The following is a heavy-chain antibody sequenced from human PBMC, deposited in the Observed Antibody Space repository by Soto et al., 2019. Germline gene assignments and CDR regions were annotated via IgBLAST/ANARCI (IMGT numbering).Heavy chain of an antibody. D-gene: IGHD3-10*01. CDR1: GGSFSGYY. CDR2: INHSGST. J-gene: IGHJ4*02. CDR3: ARARSRIGSGSYYPL. Sequence: SLTCAVYGGSFSGYYWSWIRQPPGKGLEWIGEINHSGSTNYNPYLKSRVTISVDTSKNQFSLKLSSVTAADTDVYYCARARSRIGSGSYYPLWGQGTRVTVSS. V-gene: IGHV4-34*01.